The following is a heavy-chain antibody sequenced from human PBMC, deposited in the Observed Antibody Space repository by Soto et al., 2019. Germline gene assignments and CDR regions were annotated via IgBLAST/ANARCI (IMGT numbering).Heavy chain of an antibody. CDR1: GFTFSGSA. D-gene: IGHD2-15*01. Sequence: EVQLVASGGGLVQPGGSLKLSCAASGFTFSGSAMHWVRQASGKGLEWVGRIRSNANSYATAYAASVKGRFTISRADSKNTAYRQMNSLKPEDTGVYYCTRGGLLHGGAWGWFDPWGQGTLVTVSS. J-gene: IGHJ5*02. CDR2: IRSNANSYAT. CDR3: TRGGLLHGGAWGWFDP. V-gene: IGHV3-73*01.